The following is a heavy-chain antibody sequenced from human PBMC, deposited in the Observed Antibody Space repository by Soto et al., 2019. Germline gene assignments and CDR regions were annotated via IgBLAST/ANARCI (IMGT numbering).Heavy chain of an antibody. V-gene: IGHV4-34*01. Sequence: SETLSLTCAVYGGSFSGYYWSWIRQPPGKGLEWIGEINHSGSTNYNPSLKSRVTISVDTSKNQFSLKLSSVTAADTAVYYCARWSTSPKHFDYWGQGTLVTVSS. D-gene: IGHD2-2*01. CDR1: GGSFSGYY. CDR2: INHSGST. CDR3: ARWSTSPKHFDY. J-gene: IGHJ4*02.